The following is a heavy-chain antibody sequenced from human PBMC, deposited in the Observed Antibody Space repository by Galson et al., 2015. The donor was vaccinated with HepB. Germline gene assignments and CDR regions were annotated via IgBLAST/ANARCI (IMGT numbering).Heavy chain of an antibody. CDR3: ARGEGSNDWFDP. V-gene: IGHV3-11*01. D-gene: IGHD1-26*01. CDR1: GFTFSDYY. Sequence: SLRLSCAASGFTFSDYYMNWIRQAPGKGLEWVSYISGSGNARYLADSVRGRFTISRDNSKNSLYLQMNSLRAEDTAMYYCARGEGSNDWFDPWGQGTLVTVSS. J-gene: IGHJ5*02. CDR2: ISGSGNAR.